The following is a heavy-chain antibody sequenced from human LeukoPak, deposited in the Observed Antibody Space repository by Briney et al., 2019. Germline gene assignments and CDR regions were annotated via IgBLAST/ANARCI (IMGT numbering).Heavy chain of an antibody. CDR1: GFTFSSYA. CDR3: ARESIVVVPADTRGYYYYMDV. J-gene: IGHJ6*03. D-gene: IGHD2-2*01. CDR2: ISGSGGST. V-gene: IGHV3-23*01. Sequence: GGSLRLPCAASGFTFSSYAMSWVRQAPGKGLEWVSAISGSGGSTYYADSVKGRFTISRDNSKNTLYLQMNSLRAEDTAVYYCARESIVVVPADTRGYYYYMDVWGKGTTVTVSS.